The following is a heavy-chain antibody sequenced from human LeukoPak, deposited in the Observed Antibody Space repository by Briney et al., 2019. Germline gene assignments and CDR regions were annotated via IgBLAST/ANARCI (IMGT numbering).Heavy chain of an antibody. Sequence: GGSLRLSCAASGFTFSSYGMHWVRQAPGKGLEWVAVILYDGSNKYYADSVKGRFTISRDNSKNTLYLQMNSLRAEDTAVYYCAKDLGYSLNYFDYWGQGTLVTVSS. V-gene: IGHV3-30*18. CDR1: GFTFSSYG. J-gene: IGHJ4*02. CDR2: ILYDGSNK. CDR3: AKDLGYSLNYFDY. D-gene: IGHD5-18*01.